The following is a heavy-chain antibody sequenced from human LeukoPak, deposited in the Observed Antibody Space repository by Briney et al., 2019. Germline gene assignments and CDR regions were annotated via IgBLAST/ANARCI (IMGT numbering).Heavy chain of an antibody. J-gene: IGHJ3*02. Sequence: PSETLSLTCTVYGGSISSYYWSWIRQPPGKGLEWIGYIYYSGSTNYNPSLKSRVTISVDTSKNQFSLKLSSVTAADTAVYCCARVSYGDYVDAFDIWGQGTMVTVSS. V-gene: IGHV4-59*01. CDR3: ARVSYGDYVDAFDI. CDR2: IYYSGST. D-gene: IGHD4-17*01. CDR1: GGSISSYY.